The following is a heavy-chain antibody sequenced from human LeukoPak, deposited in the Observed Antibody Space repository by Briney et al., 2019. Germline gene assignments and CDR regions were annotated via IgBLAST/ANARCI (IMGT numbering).Heavy chain of an antibody. CDR3: VRLRDYYDTTGYHDGFDI. V-gene: IGHV3-21*01. CDR2: ISASSREI. CDR1: GFPFYTYS. J-gene: IGHJ3*02. D-gene: IGHD3-22*01. Sequence: GGSLRLSCAASGFPFYTYSMNWVRQAPGKGLEWVSSISASSREIYHADSVKGRFTTSRDNAKNSLFLQMNSLRAEDTAVYYCVRLRDYYDTTGYHDGFDIWGQGTMVTVSS.